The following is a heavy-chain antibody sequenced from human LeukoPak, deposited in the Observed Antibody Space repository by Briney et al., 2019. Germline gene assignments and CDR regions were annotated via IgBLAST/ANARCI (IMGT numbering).Heavy chain of an antibody. CDR3: AASGYYLNWFDP. Sequence: ASVKVSCKASGYTFTSYAMHWVRQAPGQRLEWMGWINAGNGNTKYSQKFQGRVTITRDTSASTAYMELSSLRSEDTAVYYCAASGYYLNWFDPWGQGTLVTVSS. CDR2: INAGNGNT. J-gene: IGHJ5*02. D-gene: IGHD3-22*01. CDR1: GYTFTSYA. V-gene: IGHV1-3*01.